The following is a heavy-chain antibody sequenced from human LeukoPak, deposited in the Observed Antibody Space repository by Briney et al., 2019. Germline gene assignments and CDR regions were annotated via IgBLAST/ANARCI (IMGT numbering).Heavy chain of an antibody. Sequence: WGTLRLSCTASGFALSGYWMHWVRQAPGKGLVWVSRSSADGSSAVYPDSVKGRFTISRDNARNTLYLQMNSLRPEDTATYFCTRVVVGATGLFDSWGQGTLVTVSS. CDR2: SSADGSSA. CDR1: GFALSGYW. V-gene: IGHV3-74*01. D-gene: IGHD2-15*01. CDR3: TRVVVGATGLFDS. J-gene: IGHJ4*02.